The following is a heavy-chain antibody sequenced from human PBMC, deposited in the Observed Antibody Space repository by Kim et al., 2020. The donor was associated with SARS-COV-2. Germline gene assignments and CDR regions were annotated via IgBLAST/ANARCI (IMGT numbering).Heavy chain of an antibody. V-gene: IGHV3-21*01. CDR2: ISSSSRYI. CDR3: AREGCSGRPVWFDY. Sequence: GGSLRLSCAASGFTFSSYSMNWVRQAPGKGREWVSAISSSSRYIYYADSVKGRFTISRDNAKNSLDLQMNSLRAEETAVYYCAREGCSGRPVWFDYWGQG. CDR1: GFTFSSYS. J-gene: IGHJ4*02. D-gene: IGHD1-26*01.